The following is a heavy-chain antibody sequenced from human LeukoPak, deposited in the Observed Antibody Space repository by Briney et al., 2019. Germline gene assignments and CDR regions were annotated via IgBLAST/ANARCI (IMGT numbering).Heavy chain of an antibody. CDR3: ATNIAVADLYYYYGMDV. Sequence: GASVKGSCKVSGYTLTELSMHWVRQAPGKGLEWMGGFDPEDGETIYAQKFQGRVTMTEDTSTDTAYMELSSLRSEDTAVYYCATNIAVADLYYYYGMDVWGKGTTVTVSS. D-gene: IGHD6-19*01. CDR1: GYTLTELS. CDR2: FDPEDGET. J-gene: IGHJ6*04. V-gene: IGHV1-24*01.